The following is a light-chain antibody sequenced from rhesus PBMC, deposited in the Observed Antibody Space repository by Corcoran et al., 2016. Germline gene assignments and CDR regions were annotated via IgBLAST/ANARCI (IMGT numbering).Light chain of an antibody. CDR2: DAS. V-gene: IGKV1-38*01. CDR3: QQRNDYPYA. J-gene: IGKJ2*01. CDR1: QGISSH. Sequence: DIQLTQSPSSLSASVGDRVTMSCRASQGISSHLAWYQQKSGKAPKLLIYDASNLQSGVPLRFSGSGSGTEFSLTISTLQPEDFATYYCQQRNDYPYAFGQGTKVEIK.